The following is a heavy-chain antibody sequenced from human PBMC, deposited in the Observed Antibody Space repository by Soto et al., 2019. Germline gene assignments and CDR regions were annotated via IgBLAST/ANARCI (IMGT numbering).Heavy chain of an antibody. Sequence: QVQLMQYGGGVVHPGGSVTISYVTSGFTFSSHSMHWLRQAPGKGLEWVAVASSDGRVTFYADSVKGRFIISRDNSKNTLYLQMTSLRNEDTAVYFCAREVVTIDWYFDNWGQGILVTVSS. CDR1: GFTFSSHS. J-gene: IGHJ4*02. V-gene: IGHV3-30-3*01. CDR3: AREVVTIDWYFDN. D-gene: IGHD2-21*01. CDR2: ASSDGRVT.